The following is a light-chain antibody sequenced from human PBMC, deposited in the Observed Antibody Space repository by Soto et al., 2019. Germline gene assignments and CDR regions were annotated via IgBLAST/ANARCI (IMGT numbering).Light chain of an antibody. Sequence: DIQMTQSPSSLSASVGDRVTITCRASQSIDNHLNWYHQKPGKAPQLLIYSASTLQSGVPPRFTARGSRTDFSLTISGLQPEDFGSYYCQQSHNTPVTFGQGTNLEIK. J-gene: IGKJ2*01. CDR1: QSIDNH. V-gene: IGKV1-39*01. CDR2: SAS. CDR3: QQSHNTPVT.